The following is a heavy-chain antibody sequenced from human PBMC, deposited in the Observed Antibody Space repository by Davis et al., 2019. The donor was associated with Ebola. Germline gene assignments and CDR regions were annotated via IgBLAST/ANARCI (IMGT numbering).Heavy chain of an antibody. J-gene: IGHJ4*02. D-gene: IGHD1-7*01. CDR2: FYYSGTT. V-gene: IGHV4-34*01. Sequence: MPGGSLRLSCAVYGGSFSGYYWSWIRQSPGKGLEWIGTFYYSGTTFYNPSLKSRVTISVDTSKNQFSLKLSSVTAADTAVYYCARLLRYSWNYGYFDYWGQGTLVTVSS. CDR3: ARLLRYSWNYGYFDY. CDR1: GGSFSGYY.